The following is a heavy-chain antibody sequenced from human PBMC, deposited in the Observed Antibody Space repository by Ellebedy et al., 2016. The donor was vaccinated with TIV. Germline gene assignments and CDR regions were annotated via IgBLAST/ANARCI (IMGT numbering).Heavy chain of an antibody. V-gene: IGHV1-3*01. CDR2: INAGNGNT. CDR1: GYTFTSYA. D-gene: IGHD4-17*01. CDR3: AREFHDYGDHGWFDP. Sequence: ASVKVSXXASGYTFTSYAMHWVRQAPGQRLEWMGWINAGNGNTKYSQKFQGRVTMTRDTSTSTAYMELSSLRSEDTAVYYCAREFHDYGDHGWFDPWGQGTLVTVSS. J-gene: IGHJ5*02.